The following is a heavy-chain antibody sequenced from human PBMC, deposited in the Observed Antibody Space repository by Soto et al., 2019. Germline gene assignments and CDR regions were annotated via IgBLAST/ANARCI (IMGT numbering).Heavy chain of an antibody. CDR1: GFGFGSYA. Sequence: AQLSESGGGLVRPGGSLRVSCAASGFGFGSYAMAWIRQAPGKGLEWGSSISGSGLVTYYADSVRGRFAVSRDNSRNTLFIQMNSLRAEDTAVYYCARTRGTHCSGGSCYYFDIWGRGTLVSV. D-gene: IGHD2-15*01. V-gene: IGHV3-23*01. CDR3: ARTRGTHCSGGSCYYFDI. J-gene: IGHJ4*02. CDR2: ISGSGLVT.